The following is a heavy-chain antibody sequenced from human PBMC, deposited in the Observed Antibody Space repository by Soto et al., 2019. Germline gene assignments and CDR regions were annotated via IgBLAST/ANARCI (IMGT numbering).Heavy chain of an antibody. CDR3: ARVFPDDFWSGYYLSYFDY. CDR1: GYTFTSYG. D-gene: IGHD3-3*01. J-gene: IGHJ4*02. V-gene: IGHV1-18*01. CDR2: ISAYNGNT. Sequence: QVPLVQSGAEVKKPGASVKVSCKASGYTFTSYGISWVRQAPGQGLEWMGWISAYNGNTNYAQKLQGRVTMTTDTSTSTAYMELRSLRSDDTAVYYCARVFPDDFWSGYYLSYFDYWGQGTLVTVSS.